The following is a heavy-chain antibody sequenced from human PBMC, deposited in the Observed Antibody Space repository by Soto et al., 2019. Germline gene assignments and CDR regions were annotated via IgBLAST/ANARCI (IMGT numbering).Heavy chain of an antibody. D-gene: IGHD5-12*01. V-gene: IGHV4-30-4*01. CDR3: AREASYVDIVAKINNWFDP. CDR2: IYYSGST. CDR1: VGSISIGDYY. J-gene: IGHJ5*02. Sequence: SETLSLTCTFSVGSISIGDYYWSWIRQPPGKGLEWIGYIYYSGSTYYNPSLKSRVTISVDTSKNQFSLKLSSVTAADTAVYYCAREASYVDIVAKINNWFDPWGQGTMVTVSS.